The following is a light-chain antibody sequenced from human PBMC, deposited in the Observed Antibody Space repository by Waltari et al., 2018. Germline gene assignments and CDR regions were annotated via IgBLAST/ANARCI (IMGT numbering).Light chain of an antibody. V-gene: IGLV2-14*03. CDR1: SSDVGGYNY. CDR2: DVS. Sequence: QSALTQPASVSGSPGQSITISCTGTSSDVGGYNYVSWYQHHPDKAPKLMIYDVSNRPSGGSNRFSGSKSGNTASLTISGLQAEDEADYYCSSYTSSTTLVVFGGGTKLTVL. J-gene: IGLJ2*01. CDR3: SSYTSSTTLVV.